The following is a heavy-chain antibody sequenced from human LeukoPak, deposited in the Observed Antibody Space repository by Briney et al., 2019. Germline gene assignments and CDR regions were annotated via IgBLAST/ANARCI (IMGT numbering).Heavy chain of an antibody. D-gene: IGHD6-13*01. J-gene: IGHJ4*02. CDR1: GFTFSSYS. CDR2: ISSSSSYI. V-gene: IGHV3-21*01. CDR3: ARGEGYSSFYDY. Sequence: GSLRLSCAASGFTFSSYSVNWVRQAPGKGLEWVSSISSSSSYIYYADSVKGRFTISRDNAKNSLYLQMNSLRAEDTAVYYCARGEGYSSFYDYWGQGTLVTVSS.